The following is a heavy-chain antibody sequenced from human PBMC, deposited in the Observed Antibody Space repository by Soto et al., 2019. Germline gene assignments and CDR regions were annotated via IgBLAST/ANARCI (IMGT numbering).Heavy chain of an antibody. CDR2: IYWDDDK. Sequence: QITLKESGPPLVKPTQTLTLTCTFSGFSLSTNAVGVGWIRQPPGKALEWLALIYWDDDKRYSPSLKSRLTXXXXXXXXXXXXXXXXXXXXXXXXXXXXXXXXXXHYFVSWGQGTLVTVSS. CDR3: XXXXXXXHYFVS. J-gene: IGHJ4*02. CDR1: GFSLSTNAVG. V-gene: IGHV2-5*02.